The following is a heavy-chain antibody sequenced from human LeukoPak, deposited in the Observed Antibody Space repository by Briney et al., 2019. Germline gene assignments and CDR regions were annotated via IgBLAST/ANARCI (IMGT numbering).Heavy chain of an antibody. CDR2: ISGSGGST. V-gene: IGHV3-23*01. CDR1: GFTVSSNY. D-gene: IGHD3-16*01. CDR3: ARVWGTFDY. J-gene: IGHJ4*02. Sequence: GGSLRLSCAASGFTVSSNYMSWVRQAPGKGLEWVSAISGSGGSTYYADSVKGRFTISRDNSKNSLYLQMNSLRAEDTAVYYCARVWGTFDYWGQGTLVTVSS.